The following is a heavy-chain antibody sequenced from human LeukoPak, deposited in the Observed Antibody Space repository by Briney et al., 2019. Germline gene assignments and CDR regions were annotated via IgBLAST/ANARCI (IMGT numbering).Heavy chain of an antibody. J-gene: IGHJ4*02. CDR3: AKDGYDFWSASQMDH. D-gene: IGHD3-3*01. V-gene: IGHV3-23*01. CDR1: GFTFSNYA. CDR2: ISGSDGST. Sequence: GGSLRLSCAASGFTFSNYAMTWVRQAPGKGLEWVSAISGSDGSTYYSDSVTGRFTISRDNSKNTLYLQMTSLRTDDTAVYYCAKDGYDFWSASQMDHWGQGRLLIVAS.